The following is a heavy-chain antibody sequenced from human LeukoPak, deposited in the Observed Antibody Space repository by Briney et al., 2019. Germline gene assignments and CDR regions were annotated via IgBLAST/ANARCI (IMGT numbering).Heavy chain of an antibody. J-gene: IGHJ4*02. CDR1: GGSVKSHS. CDR3: ARNPLYSSSWFDY. D-gene: IGHD6-13*01. CDR2: IHYTGST. V-gene: IGHV4-59*08. Sequence: SETLSLTCTVSGGSVKSHSWSWLRQPPGKGLEWIGYIHYTGSTNYNPSLKSRVTISVDTSKNQFSLKLSSVTAADTAVYYCARNPLYSSSWFDYWGQGTLVTVSS.